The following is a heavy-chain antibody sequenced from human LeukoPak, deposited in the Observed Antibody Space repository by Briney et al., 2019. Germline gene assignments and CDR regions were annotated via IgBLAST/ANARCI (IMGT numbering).Heavy chain of an antibody. D-gene: IGHD5-18*01. Sequence: SETLSLTCTVSGGSINSYYWSWIRQPPGKGLEWIGSSYYSGGTNFNPSLKSRVTIPVDISKNQFSLKLSSVTAADTAVYYCARHAPFRRGYSPPRNWFDPWGQGTLVTVSS. J-gene: IGHJ5*02. CDR2: SYYSGGT. CDR1: GGSINSYY. V-gene: IGHV4-59*08. CDR3: ARHAPFRRGYSPPRNWFDP.